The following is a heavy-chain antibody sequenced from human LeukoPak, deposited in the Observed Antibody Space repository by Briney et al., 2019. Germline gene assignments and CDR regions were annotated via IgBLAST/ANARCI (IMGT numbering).Heavy chain of an antibody. Sequence: SETLSLTCAVSGGSFSGYYWSWIRQPPGQGLEWMGEISHSGSTNYYPSLKSRVTISVDTSKNQFSLKLSSVTAADTAVYYCARREWIQLTGWFDPWGQGTLVTVSS. J-gene: IGHJ5*02. D-gene: IGHD5-18*01. CDR2: ISHSGST. CDR3: ARREWIQLTGWFDP. CDR1: GGSFSGYY. V-gene: IGHV4-34*01.